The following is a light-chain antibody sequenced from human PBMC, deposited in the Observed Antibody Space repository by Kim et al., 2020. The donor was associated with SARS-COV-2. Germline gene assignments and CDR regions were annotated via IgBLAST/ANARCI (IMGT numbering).Light chain of an antibody. J-gene: IGLJ3*02. V-gene: IGLV6-57*01. CDR2: EDN. CDR3: QSYDSSTRV. CDR1: RGSIASNY. Sequence: GNAVTISCTRSRGSIASNYVQWYQQRPGSSPTTVIYEDNRRPSGVPDRFSCSIDSSSKSASLTISGLKTEDEADYYCQSYDSSTRVFGGGTQLTVL.